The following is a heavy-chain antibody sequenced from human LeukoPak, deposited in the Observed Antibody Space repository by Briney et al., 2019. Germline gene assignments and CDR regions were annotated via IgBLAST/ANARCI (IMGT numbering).Heavy chain of an antibody. CDR3: AGDNYDILTGYDY. Sequence: ASVKVSCKASGGTFSSYAISWVRQAPGQGLEWMGRIIPILGIANYAQKFQGRVTITADKSTSTAYMELSSLRSEDTAVYYCAGDNYDILTGYDYWGQGTLVTVSS. D-gene: IGHD3-9*01. J-gene: IGHJ4*02. CDR1: GGTFSSYA. V-gene: IGHV1-69*04. CDR2: IIPILGIA.